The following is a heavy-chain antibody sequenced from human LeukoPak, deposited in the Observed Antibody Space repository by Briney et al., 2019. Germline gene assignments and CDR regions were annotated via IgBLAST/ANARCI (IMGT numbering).Heavy chain of an antibody. D-gene: IGHD3-3*01. CDR2: ISYDGSNK. V-gene: IGHV3-30*18. CDR1: GFTFSSYG. Sequence: GGSLRLSCAASGFTFSSYGMHWVRQAPGKGLEWVAVISYDGSNKYYADSVKGRFTISRDNSKNTLYLQMNSLRAEDTAVYYCAKDLTIFATLGRFDPWGQGTLVTVSS. J-gene: IGHJ5*02. CDR3: AKDLTIFATLGRFDP.